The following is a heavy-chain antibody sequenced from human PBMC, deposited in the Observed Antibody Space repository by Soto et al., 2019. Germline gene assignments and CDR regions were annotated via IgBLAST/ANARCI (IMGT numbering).Heavy chain of an antibody. V-gene: IGHV1-69*13. CDR3: ASRKTRLADYYYYGMDV. CDR1: GGTFSSYA. CDR2: IIPIFGTA. J-gene: IGHJ6*02. D-gene: IGHD6-19*01. Sequence: ASVKVSCKASGGTFSSYAISWVRQAPGQGLGWMGGIIPIFGTANYAQKFQGRVTITADESTSTAYMELSSLRSEDTAVYYCASRKTRLADYYYYGMDVWGQGTTVTVSS.